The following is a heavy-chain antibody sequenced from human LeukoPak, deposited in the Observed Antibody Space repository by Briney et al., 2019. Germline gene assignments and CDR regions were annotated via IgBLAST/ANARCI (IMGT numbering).Heavy chain of an antibody. CDR3: AKCTSSLNRGCDFDY. Sequence: GGSLRLSCAASGFTFNHYAMHWVRQLPGKGLEWVCGISWNSDDKDYADSVKGRFSVSRDNANHSLFLQMNSLRGEDTALYYCAKCTSSLNRGCDFDYWGQGALVTVSS. D-gene: IGHD2/OR15-2a*01. CDR1: GFTFNHYA. V-gene: IGHV3-9*01. CDR2: ISWNSDDK. J-gene: IGHJ4*02.